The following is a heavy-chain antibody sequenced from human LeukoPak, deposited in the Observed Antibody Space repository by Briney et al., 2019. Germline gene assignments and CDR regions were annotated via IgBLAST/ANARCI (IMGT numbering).Heavy chain of an antibody. Sequence: ASVKVSCKASGGTFSSYAISWVRQAPGQGLEWMGGIIPIFGTANYAQKFQGRVTITADESTSTAYMELSSLRSEDTAVYYCARDGYCSSTSCYNYWGQGTLVTVSS. CDR1: GGTFSSYA. J-gene: IGHJ4*02. CDR2: IIPIFGTA. V-gene: IGHV1-69*13. D-gene: IGHD2-2*02. CDR3: ARDGYCSSTSCYNY.